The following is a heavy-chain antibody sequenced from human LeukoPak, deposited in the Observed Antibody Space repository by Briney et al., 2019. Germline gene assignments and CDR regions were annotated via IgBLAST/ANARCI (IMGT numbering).Heavy chain of an antibody. Sequence: GGSLRLSCAASGFTFSSYSMNWVRQAPGKGLEWVSSVSSSSSYIYYADSVKGRFTISRDNAKNSLYLQMNSLRAEDTAVYYCARDVTGPAYGYWGQGTLVTVSS. CDR3: ARDVTGPAYGY. D-gene: IGHD3-16*01. CDR1: GFTFSSYS. CDR2: VSSSSSYI. J-gene: IGHJ4*02. V-gene: IGHV3-21*01.